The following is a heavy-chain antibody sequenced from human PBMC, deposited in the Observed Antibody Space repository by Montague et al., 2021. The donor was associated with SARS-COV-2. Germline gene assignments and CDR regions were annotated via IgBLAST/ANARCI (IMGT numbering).Heavy chain of an antibody. Sequence: SETLSLTCIVSGGSFSSSFYYWGWIRQPRGKGLEWMGSIFYAGSTYYNPCRKSRVTITVDTHKNQYPLNLSSATAADAAFYYGARHGPNDYYHIWYFDLWGRGTLVTVSS. CDR3: ARHGPNDYYHIWYFDL. CDR2: IFYAGST. J-gene: IGHJ2*01. CDR1: GGSFSSSFYY. D-gene: IGHD3-10*01. V-gene: IGHV4-39*01.